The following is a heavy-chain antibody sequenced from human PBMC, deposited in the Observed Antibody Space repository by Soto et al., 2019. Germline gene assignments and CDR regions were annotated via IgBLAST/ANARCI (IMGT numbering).Heavy chain of an antibody. CDR2: ISGSGGST. D-gene: IGHD3-22*01. Sequence: PGGSLRLSCAASGFTFSSYAMSWVRQAPGKGLEWVSAISGSGGSTYYADSVKGRFTISRDNSKNTLYLQMNSLRAEDTAVYYCAKDLGYYDSSWSYRPGAFDIWGQGTMVTVSS. V-gene: IGHV3-23*01. CDR1: GFTFSSYA. CDR3: AKDLGYYDSSWSYRPGAFDI. J-gene: IGHJ3*02.